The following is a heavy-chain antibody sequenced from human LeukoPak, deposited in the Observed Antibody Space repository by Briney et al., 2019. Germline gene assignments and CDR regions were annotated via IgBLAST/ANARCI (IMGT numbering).Heavy chain of an antibody. D-gene: IGHD6-6*01. CDR3: ARAAYNSSPDY. J-gene: IGHJ4*02. Sequence: GGSLRLSCAASGFTFSHYWMVWVRQTPEKGLVWVSHIVSDGSGTSYADSVKGRFTMSRDNAKDTLYLQMDSLRTEDTAVYHCARAAYNSSPDYWGQGTLVTVSS. CDR2: IVSDGSGT. V-gene: IGHV3-74*01. CDR1: GFTFSHYW.